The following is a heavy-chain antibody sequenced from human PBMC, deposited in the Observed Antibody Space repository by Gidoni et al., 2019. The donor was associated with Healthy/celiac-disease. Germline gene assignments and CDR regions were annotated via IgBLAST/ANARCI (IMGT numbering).Heavy chain of an antibody. CDR2: ISYDGSNK. CDR1: GFTFSSYG. CDR3: ANGDTAMVDY. V-gene: IGHV3-30*18. Sequence: QVQLVESGGGVVQPGRSLRLPCAASGFTFSSYGMHWVRQAPGKGLEWVAVISYDGSNKYYADSVKGRFTISRDNSKNTLYLQMNSLRAEDTAVYYCANGDTAMVDYWGQGTLVTVSS. J-gene: IGHJ4*02. D-gene: IGHD5-18*01.